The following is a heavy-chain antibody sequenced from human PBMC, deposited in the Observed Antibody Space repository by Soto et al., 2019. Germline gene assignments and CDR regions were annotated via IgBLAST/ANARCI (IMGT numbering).Heavy chain of an antibody. CDR3: ARRYGGNFDY. CDR1: GGSISSYY. CDR2: IYYSGST. D-gene: IGHD1-26*01. V-gene: IGHV4-59*01. J-gene: IGHJ4*02. Sequence: QVQLQESGPGLVKPSETLSLTCTVSGGSISSYYWSWIRQPPGKGLEWIGYIYYSGSTNYTPSHKSRVTISVDTSMNQFSLKLTSMTAADTAVHYCARRYGGNFDYWGQGTLVTVSS.